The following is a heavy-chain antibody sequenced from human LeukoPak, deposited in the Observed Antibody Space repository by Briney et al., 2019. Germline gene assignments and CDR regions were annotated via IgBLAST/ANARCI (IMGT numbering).Heavy chain of an antibody. D-gene: IGHD3-22*01. J-gene: IGHJ4*02. CDR2: INSDGSST. Sequence: GGSLRLSCAASGFTFSSYWMHWVRQAPGKGLVRVSRINSDGSSTSYADSVRGRFTISRDNAKNTLYLKMNSLRAGDTAVYYCARYYYDSSGYYSGLFDYWGQGTLVTVSS. V-gene: IGHV3-74*01. CDR1: GFTFSSYW. CDR3: ARYYYDSSGYYSGLFDY.